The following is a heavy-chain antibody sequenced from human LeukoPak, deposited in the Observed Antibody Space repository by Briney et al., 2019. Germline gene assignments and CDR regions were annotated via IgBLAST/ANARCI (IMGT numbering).Heavy chain of an antibody. V-gene: IGHV6-1*01. CDR3: ARDRSNKWIQLWHPFDY. Sequence: SQTLSLTCAISGDSVSSNSAAWHWIRQSPSRGLEWLGRTYYRSKWYNDYAVSVKSRITINPDTSKNQFSLQLNSVTPEDTAVYYCARDRSNKWIQLWHPFDYWGQGTLVTVSS. J-gene: IGHJ4*02. D-gene: IGHD5-18*01. CDR2: TYYRSKWYN. CDR1: GDSVSSNSAA.